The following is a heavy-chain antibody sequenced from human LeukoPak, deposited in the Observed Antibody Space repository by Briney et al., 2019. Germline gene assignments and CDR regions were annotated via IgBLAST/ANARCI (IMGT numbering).Heavy chain of an antibody. CDR1: GFTFSGYA. CDR2: ISDSGGST. CDR3: AKGHHESAY. Sequence: PGGSLRLSCAASGFTFSGYAMTGVRQAPGKGLEWVSVISDSGGSTHYADSVKGRFTISRDNSKNTLYLQMNSLRAEDTAVYYCAKGHHESAYWGRGALVTVSS. J-gene: IGHJ4*02. V-gene: IGHV3-23*01.